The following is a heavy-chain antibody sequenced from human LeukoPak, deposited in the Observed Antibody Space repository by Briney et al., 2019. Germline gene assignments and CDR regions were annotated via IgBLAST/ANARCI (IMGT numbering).Heavy chain of an antibody. V-gene: IGHV3-74*01. CDR1: GFAFSRSW. J-gene: IGHJ4*02. Sequence: GGSLRLSCVASGFAFSRSWMHWVRQAPGEGLLWVSRINSDGYTIYADSVEGRFTTSRDNAKNTLYLQMNSLRAEDTAVYYCARQTSGSGSHDYWGQGTLVTVSS. CDR2: INSDGYT. D-gene: IGHD3-10*01. CDR3: ARQTSGSGSHDY.